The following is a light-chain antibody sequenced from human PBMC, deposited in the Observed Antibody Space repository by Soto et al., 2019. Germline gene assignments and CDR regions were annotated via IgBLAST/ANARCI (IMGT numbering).Light chain of an antibody. CDR1: QSVSRY. Sequence: IVWTQSPATLSLSPGERATLSCRASQSVSRYLAWYQQKPGQAPRLLIYDASNRATGIPARFSGSGSGTDFTLTISSLEPEDFAVYYCQQRSNWPPITFGQGTRLEIK. J-gene: IGKJ5*01. CDR3: QQRSNWPPIT. CDR2: DAS. V-gene: IGKV3-11*01.